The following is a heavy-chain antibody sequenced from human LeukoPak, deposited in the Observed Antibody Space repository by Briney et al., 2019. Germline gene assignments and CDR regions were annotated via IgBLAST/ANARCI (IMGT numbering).Heavy chain of an antibody. CDR2: INPSGGST. V-gene: IGHV1-46*01. CDR3: ARGMEPYYYMDV. D-gene: IGHD1-26*01. J-gene: IGHJ6*03. Sequence: ASVKVSCKASGYTVTSYYMHWVRQAPGQGLEWMGIINPSGGSTSYAQKFQGRVTMTRDMSTSTVYMELSSLRSADTAVYYCARGMEPYYYMDVWGKGTTVTVSS. CDR1: GYTVTSYY.